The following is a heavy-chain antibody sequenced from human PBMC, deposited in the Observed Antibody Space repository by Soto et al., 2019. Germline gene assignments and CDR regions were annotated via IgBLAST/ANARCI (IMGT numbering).Heavy chain of an antibody. Sequence: EVQLVESGGGLVQPGGSLRLSCAASGFTFSSYWMSWVRQAPGKGLEWVANIKQDGSEKYYVDSVKGRFTSSRDNAKNSLYLQMNSLRAEDTAVYYCARDRGYYDFWSGYLSPYYYYMDVWGKGTTVTVSS. CDR1: GFTFSSYW. CDR3: ARDRGYYDFWSGYLSPYYYYMDV. D-gene: IGHD3-3*01. J-gene: IGHJ6*03. CDR2: IKQDGSEK. V-gene: IGHV3-7*01.